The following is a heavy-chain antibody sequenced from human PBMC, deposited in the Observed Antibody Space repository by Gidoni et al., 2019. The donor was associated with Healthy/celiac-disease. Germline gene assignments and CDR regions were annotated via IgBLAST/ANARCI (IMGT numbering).Heavy chain of an antibody. CDR3: VGGYGDYEGFDY. CDR1: GFTFSSYA. Sequence: EVQLLESGGGVVQPGGSLSLSCAASGFTFSSYAMSWVRQAPGKGLEWVSAISGSGGSTYYADSVKGRFTISRDNSKNTLYLQMNSLRAEDTAVYYCVGGYGDYEGFDYWGQGTLVTVSS. D-gene: IGHD4-17*01. J-gene: IGHJ4*02. V-gene: IGHV3-23*01. CDR2: ISGSGGST.